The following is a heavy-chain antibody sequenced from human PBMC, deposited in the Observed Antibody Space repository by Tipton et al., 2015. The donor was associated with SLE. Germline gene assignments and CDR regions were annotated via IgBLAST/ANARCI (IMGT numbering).Heavy chain of an antibody. D-gene: IGHD6-6*01. J-gene: IGHJ3*02. CDR2: IYYSGST. CDR3: ARDHHVYSSSSDAFDI. CDR1: GGSISSYY. Sequence: TLSLTCTVSGGSISSYYWSWIRQPPGKGLEWIGYIYYSGSTNYNPSLKSRVTISIDTSKNQFSLKLSSVTAADTAVYYCARDHHVYSSSSDAFDIWAKGQWSPSLQ. V-gene: IGHV4-59*12.